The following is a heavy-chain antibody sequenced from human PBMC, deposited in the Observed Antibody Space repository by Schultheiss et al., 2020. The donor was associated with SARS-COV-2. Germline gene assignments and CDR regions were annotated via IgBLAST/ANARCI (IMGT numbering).Heavy chain of an antibody. CDR1: GGSFSGYY. CDR3: ARSFQLILPQASWFDP. D-gene: IGHD3/OR15-3a*01. CDR2: INHSGST. J-gene: IGHJ5*02. Sequence: GSLRLSCAVYGGSFSGYYWSWIRQPPGKGLEWIGEINHSGSTKYNPSLESRVAISLDTAKNQFSLKLTSVTAADTSLYYCARSFQLILPQASWFDPWGQGTLVTVSS. V-gene: IGHV4-34*01.